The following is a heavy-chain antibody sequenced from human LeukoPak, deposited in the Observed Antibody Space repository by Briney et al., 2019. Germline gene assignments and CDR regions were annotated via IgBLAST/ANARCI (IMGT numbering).Heavy chain of an antibody. V-gene: IGHV3-74*01. Sequence: GGSLRLSCAASGFTFSSYWIHWLRQAPGKGLVWVSRINTDGSRTTYADSVKGRFTISRDNAKNTVYLQMSSLGAEDTAVYYCARAGDYRFDYWGQGTLVTVSS. J-gene: IGHJ4*02. CDR3: ARAGDYRFDY. D-gene: IGHD3-16*01. CDR1: GFTFSSYW. CDR2: INTDGSRT.